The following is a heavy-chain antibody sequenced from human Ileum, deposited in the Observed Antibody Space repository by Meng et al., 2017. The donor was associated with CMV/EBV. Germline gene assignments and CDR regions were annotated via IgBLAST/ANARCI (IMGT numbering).Heavy chain of an antibody. D-gene: IGHD6-19*01. J-gene: IGHJ4*02. Sequence: QLTFTASRPTLLKTTQPLTLTCAFSGCSLSTNVLGVGWIRQPPGNALPWLALIYWDDTKRYSPSLKSRLTISQDPSTNQVVLTMTNTDTVNTATYYCANRPGSGWYETYLDSWGQGTLVTVSS. CDR2: IYWDDTK. CDR3: ANRPGSGWYETYLDS. V-gene: IGHV2-5*02. CDR1: GCSLSTNVLG.